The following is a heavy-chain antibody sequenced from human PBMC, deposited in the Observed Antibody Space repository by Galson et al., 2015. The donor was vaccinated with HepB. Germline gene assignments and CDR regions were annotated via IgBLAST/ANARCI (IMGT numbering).Heavy chain of an antibody. V-gene: IGHV1-69*13. D-gene: IGHD6-6*01. CDR2: IIPIFGTA. Sequence: SVKVTCKASGGTFSSYAISWVRQAPGQGLEWMGGIIPIFGTANYAQKFQGRVTITADESTSTAYMELSSLRSEDTAVYYCARSGSSSSYYYYYYGMDVWGQGTTVTVSS. CDR3: ARSGSSSSYYYYYYGMDV. J-gene: IGHJ6*02. CDR1: GGTFSSYA.